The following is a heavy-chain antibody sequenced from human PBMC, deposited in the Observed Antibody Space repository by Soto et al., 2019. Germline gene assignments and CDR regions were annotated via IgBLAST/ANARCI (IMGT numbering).Heavy chain of an antibody. CDR2: IHDDGSIT. CDR1: GFTFSSYW. J-gene: IGHJ6*02. Sequence: GGSLRLSCAASGFTFSSYWMHWVRQAPGKGLVWVARIHDDGSITNYADSVKGRFTISRDNAKNTLYLQMNSLRAEDTAVYYCARDTYSSGRKLHYGMDVWGQGTTVTVSS. V-gene: IGHV3-74*01. D-gene: IGHD6-19*01. CDR3: ARDTYSSGRKLHYGMDV.